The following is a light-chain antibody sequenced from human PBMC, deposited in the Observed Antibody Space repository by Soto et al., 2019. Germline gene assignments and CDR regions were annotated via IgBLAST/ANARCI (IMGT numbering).Light chain of an antibody. CDR2: GAS. J-gene: IGKJ1*01. CDR1: QSVSNNY. Sequence: EIVLTQSPGTLSLSPGERATLSCSASQSVSNNYLAWHQQKPGQAPRLLIYGASSRATGIPDRFSGSGSGTGFTLTISRLEPEDFAVYYCQQYGSSLTWTFGQGTKVDIK. CDR3: QQYGSSLTWT. V-gene: IGKV3-20*01.